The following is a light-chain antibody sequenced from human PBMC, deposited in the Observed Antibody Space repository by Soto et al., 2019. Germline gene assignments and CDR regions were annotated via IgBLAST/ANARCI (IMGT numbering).Light chain of an antibody. Sequence: QSVLTQPPSASGTPGQRVTISCSGSNSNIGTNTENWYQHLPGSAPKLLFYSNNQRPSGVPDRFSGSKSGTSASLAISGLQPDDEADYYCEAWDGSLNVVLFGGGTKVTVL. CDR1: NSNIGTNT. CDR3: EAWDGSLNVVL. CDR2: SNN. J-gene: IGLJ2*01. V-gene: IGLV1-44*01.